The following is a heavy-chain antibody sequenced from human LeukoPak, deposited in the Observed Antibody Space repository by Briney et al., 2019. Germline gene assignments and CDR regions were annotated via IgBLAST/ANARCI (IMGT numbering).Heavy chain of an antibody. CDR3: ASRAVAGTRLYWYFDL. CDR1: GYTFTSYA. CDR2: INAGNDNT. D-gene: IGHD6-19*01. Sequence: GASVKVSCKASGYTFTSYAMHWVRQAPGQRLEWMGWINAGNDNTKYSQKFQGRVTITRDTSASTAYMELSSLRSEGTAVYYCASRAVAGTRLYWYFDLWGRGTLVTVSS. V-gene: IGHV1-3*01. J-gene: IGHJ2*01.